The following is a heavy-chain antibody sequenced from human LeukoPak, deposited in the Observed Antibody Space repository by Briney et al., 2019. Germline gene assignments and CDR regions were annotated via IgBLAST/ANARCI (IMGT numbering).Heavy chain of an antibody. CDR2: INSDGSST. CDR3: ARVLYDYGEYDAPE. J-gene: IGHJ4*02. CDR1: GFTFSSYW. Sequence: PGGSLSLLCAASGFTFSSYWVHWVRQAPGKGLVWVSRINSDGSSTSYADSVKGRFTISRDNAKNTLYLQMNSLRAEDTAVYYCARVLYDYGEYDAPEWDQGPLVTVSS. D-gene: IGHD4-17*01. V-gene: IGHV3-74*01.